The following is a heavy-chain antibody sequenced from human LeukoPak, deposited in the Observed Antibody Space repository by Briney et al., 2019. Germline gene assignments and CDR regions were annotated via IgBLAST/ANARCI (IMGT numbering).Heavy chain of an antibody. Sequence: ASVKVSCKASGDTFIRYGISWVRQAPGQGLEWMGWISTGNGNTNYGQKFQGRVTITADESTSTAYMELSSLRSEDTAVYYCAPYYGSGMFGWFDPWGQGTLVTVSS. CDR1: GDTFIRYG. CDR3: APYYGSGMFGWFDP. D-gene: IGHD3-10*01. CDR2: ISTGNGNT. V-gene: IGHV1-18*01. J-gene: IGHJ5*02.